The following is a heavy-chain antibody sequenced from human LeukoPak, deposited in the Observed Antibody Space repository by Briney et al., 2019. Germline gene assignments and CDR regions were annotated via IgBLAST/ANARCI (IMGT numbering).Heavy chain of an antibody. CDR2: ISWSGNDI. CDR1: GFTFSGYA. D-gene: IGHD6-13*01. Sequence: PGGSLRLSCAASGFTFSGYAMYWVRQAPGKGLEWVSSISWSGNDIGYAGSVKGRFTISRDNAQNSLYLQMNSLRDEDTAFYYCARSPIHAAGQFDYWGQGTLVTVSS. CDR3: ARSPIHAAGQFDY. V-gene: IGHV3-9*01. J-gene: IGHJ4*02.